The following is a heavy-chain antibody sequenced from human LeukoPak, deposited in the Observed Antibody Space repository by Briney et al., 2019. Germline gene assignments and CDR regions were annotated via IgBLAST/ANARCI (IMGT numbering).Heavy chain of an antibody. J-gene: IGHJ5*02. V-gene: IGHV4-61*03. Sequence: SETLSLTCTVSGGSISSGGYYWSWIRQHPGKGLEWIGYIYSSWSTIYNPSLKSRVTMSVDTSRNHFSLKLSSVTAADTAVYYCARGTIADPSYNWLDPWGQGSLVTVSS. D-gene: IGHD6-13*01. CDR1: GGSISSGGYY. CDR3: ARGTIADPSYNWLDP. CDR2: IYSSWST.